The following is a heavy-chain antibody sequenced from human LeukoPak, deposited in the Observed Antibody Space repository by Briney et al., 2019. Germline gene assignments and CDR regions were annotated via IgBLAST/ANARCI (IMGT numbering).Heavy chain of an antibody. V-gene: IGHV1-18*01. CDR2: ISAYYGNT. D-gene: IGHD3-3*01. Sequence: ASVKVSCKASGYTFTSYGISWVRQAPGQGLEWMGWISAYYGNTNYAQKLQGRVTMTTDTSTSTAYMELRSLRPDDTAVYYCARDCYDFWSGYYTPLGYYYYYGMDVWGQGTTVTVSS. J-gene: IGHJ6*02. CDR1: GYTFTSYG. CDR3: ARDCYDFWSGYYTPLGYYYYYGMDV.